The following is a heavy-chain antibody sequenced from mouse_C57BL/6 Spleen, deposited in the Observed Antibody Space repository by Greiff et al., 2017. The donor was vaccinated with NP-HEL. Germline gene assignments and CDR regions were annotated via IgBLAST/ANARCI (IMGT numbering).Heavy chain of an antibody. V-gene: IGHV5-9*01. J-gene: IGHJ2*01. CDR2: ISGGGGNT. CDR1: GFTFSSYT. D-gene: IGHD2-5*01. Sequence: EVKLMESGGGLVKPGGSLKLSCAASGFTFSSYTMSWVRQTPEKRLEWVATISGGGGNTYYLDSVKGRFTISRDNAKNTLYLQMSSLRSEDTALYYCARHGGYYSNYEDGFFDYWGQGTTLTVSS. CDR3: ARHGGYYSNYEDGFFDY.